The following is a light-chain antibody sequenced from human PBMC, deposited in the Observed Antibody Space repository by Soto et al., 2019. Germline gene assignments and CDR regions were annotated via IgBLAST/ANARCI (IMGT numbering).Light chain of an antibody. CDR2: AAS. CDR1: QGIGSW. CDR3: QQGNSFPLA. J-gene: IGKJ4*01. V-gene: IGKV1-12*01. Sequence: DIQMTQSPSSVSASVGDRVTITCRASQGIGSWLAWFQQKPGKAPKLLISAASSFQIGVPTRFSGSGSGTDITLTIWSLQPEDFATSFCQQGNSFPLAFGGGTKVEIK.